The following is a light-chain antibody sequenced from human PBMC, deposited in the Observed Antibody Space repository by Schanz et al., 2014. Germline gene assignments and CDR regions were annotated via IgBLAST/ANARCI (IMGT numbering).Light chain of an antibody. CDR2: GAS. V-gene: IGKV3-20*01. CDR1: QSVSSY. J-gene: IGKJ2*01. Sequence: EIVLTQSPATLSLSPGERATLSCRASQSVSSYLAWYQQKPGQAPRLLIYGASSRATGIPDRFSGSGSGTDFTLTISRLEPEDFAVYYCQQYGTSPGTFGQGTKLEIK. CDR3: QQYGTSPGT.